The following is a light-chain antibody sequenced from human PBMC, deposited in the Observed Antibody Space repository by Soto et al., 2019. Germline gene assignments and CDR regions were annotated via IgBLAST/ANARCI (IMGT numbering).Light chain of an antibody. Sequence: QSVLTQSPSASASLGASVKLTCTLSSGHSSYAIAWHQQQPEKGPRYLMKFNSDGSHSKGDGIPDRFSGFSSGAEWYLTISSLQSEDEADYYCQTWDTGPWVFGGGTKVTVL. CDR3: QTWDTGPWV. V-gene: IGLV4-69*01. CDR2: FNSDGSH. CDR1: SGHSSYA. J-gene: IGLJ3*02.